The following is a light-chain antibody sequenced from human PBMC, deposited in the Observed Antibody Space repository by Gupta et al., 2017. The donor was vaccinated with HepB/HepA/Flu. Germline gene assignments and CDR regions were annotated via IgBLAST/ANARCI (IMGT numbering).Light chain of an antibody. J-gene: IGLJ1*01. CDR2: HND. CDR1: SSHIGSNA. Sequence: QSVLTQPPSVSGTPGQRVTISCSGGSSHIGSNAVKCYQQLPEAAPNLLIHHNDQRPSGATDRVSGSKSGTSAALAISGLPSEEEAAYYCEAWEDSLNVIYVFGTGTKFTVL. CDR3: EAWEDSLNVIYV. V-gene: IGLV1-44*01.